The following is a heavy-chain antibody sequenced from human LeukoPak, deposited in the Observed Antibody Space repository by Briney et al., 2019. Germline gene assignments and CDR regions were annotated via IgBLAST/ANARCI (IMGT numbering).Heavy chain of an antibody. V-gene: IGHV1-8*03. CDR1: GYTFISYN. CDR2: VNPRSGDA. J-gene: IGHJ4*02. D-gene: IGHD2-8*01. Sequence: ASVKVSCKASGYTFISYNINWLRQATGQGLEWMGWVNPRSGDAGYLQKFQGRLTITRDSSIDTAYMDLSGLSSEDTAVYYCARGVPLGYCTYGVCYPPYYFDYWGQGTLVTASS. CDR3: ARGVPLGYCTYGVCYPPYYFDY.